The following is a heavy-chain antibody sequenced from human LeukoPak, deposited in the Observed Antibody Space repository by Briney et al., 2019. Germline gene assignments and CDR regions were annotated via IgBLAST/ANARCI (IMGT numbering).Heavy chain of an antibody. V-gene: IGHV3-30*04. CDR3: ARGLIWFGEPTYYYYGMDV. CDR1: GFTFSSYA. D-gene: IGHD3-10*01. CDR2: ISYDGSNK. Sequence: GGSLRLSCAASGFTFSSYAMHWVRQAPGKGLEWVAVISYDGSNKYYADSVKGRFTISRDNSKNTLYLQMNSLRAEDTAVYYCARGLIWFGEPTYYYYGMDVWGQGTTVTVSS. J-gene: IGHJ6*02.